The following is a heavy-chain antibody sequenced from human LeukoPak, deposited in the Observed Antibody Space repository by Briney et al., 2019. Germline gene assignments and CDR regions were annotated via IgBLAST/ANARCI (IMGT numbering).Heavy chain of an antibody. Sequence: SETLSLTCTVSGGSISSYYWSWIRQPPGKGLEWIGYIYYSGSTNYNPSLKSRVTISVDTSKNQFSLKLSSVTAADTAVYYCARDPVEYYGDPQYYFDYWGQGTLVTVSS. CDR3: ARDPVEYYGDPQYYFDY. D-gene: IGHD4-17*01. CDR2: IYYSGST. J-gene: IGHJ4*02. CDR1: GGSISSYY. V-gene: IGHV4-59*01.